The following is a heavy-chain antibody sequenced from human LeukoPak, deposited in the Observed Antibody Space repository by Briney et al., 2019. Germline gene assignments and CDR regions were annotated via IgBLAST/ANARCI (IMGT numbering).Heavy chain of an antibody. J-gene: IGHJ3*02. Sequence: SETLSLTCTVSGGSISSYYWNWIRKPPGKGLVWIVYIYYSGSTNYNPSLKSRVTISVDTSKNQFSLKLSFVTAADTAVYYCARGSIAARNDAFDIWGQGTMVTVSS. CDR3: ARGSIAARNDAFDI. D-gene: IGHD6-6*01. V-gene: IGHV4-59*01. CDR1: GGSISSYY. CDR2: IYYSGST.